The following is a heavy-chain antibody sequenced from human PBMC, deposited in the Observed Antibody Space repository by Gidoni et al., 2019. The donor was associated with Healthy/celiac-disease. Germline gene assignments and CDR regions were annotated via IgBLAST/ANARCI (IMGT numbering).Heavy chain of an antibody. Sequence: QLQLQESGPGLVKPSETLSLTCTVSVGSIRSSSYYWGWIRQPPGKGLEWIGSIYYSGSTYYNPSLKSRVTISVDTSKNQFSLKLSSVTAADTAVYYCARRYCGGDCYSRGDWYFDLWGRGTLVTVSS. CDR1: VGSIRSSSYY. CDR2: IYYSGST. CDR3: ARRYCGGDCYSRGDWYFDL. J-gene: IGHJ2*01. D-gene: IGHD2-21*02. V-gene: IGHV4-39*01.